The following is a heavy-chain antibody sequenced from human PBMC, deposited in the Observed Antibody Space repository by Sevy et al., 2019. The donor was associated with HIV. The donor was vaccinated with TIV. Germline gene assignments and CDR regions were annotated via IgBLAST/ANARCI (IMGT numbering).Heavy chain of an antibody. J-gene: IGHJ6*02. CDR1: GYTFTSYY. Sequence: ASVKVSCKASGYTFTSYYMHWVRQAPGQGLEWMGIINPSGGSTSYAQKFQGRVTMTRDTSTSTVYMELNSLRSEDTAVYYCATTVVVVYGMDVWGQGTTVTVSS. CDR2: INPSGGST. V-gene: IGHV1-46*01. D-gene: IGHD2-15*01. CDR3: ATTVVVVYGMDV.